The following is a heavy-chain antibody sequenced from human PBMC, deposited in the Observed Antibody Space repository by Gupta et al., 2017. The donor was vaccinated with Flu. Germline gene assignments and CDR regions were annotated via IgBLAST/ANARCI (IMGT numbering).Heavy chain of an antibody. CDR3: AKDAAVGATDYFDC. J-gene: IGHJ4*02. CDR1: GFAFRIYA. V-gene: IGHV3-23*01. D-gene: IGHD1-26*01. Sequence: EVQLLESGGGLLQPGGSLRLSCTASGFAFRIYAMSWVRQAPGKGLEWVSTFSGSGDNTYYADSMKGRFTISRDNSKSTLYLDMNSLRDEDTAIYYCAKDAAVGATDYFDCWGQGTLVTVSS. CDR2: FSGSGDNT.